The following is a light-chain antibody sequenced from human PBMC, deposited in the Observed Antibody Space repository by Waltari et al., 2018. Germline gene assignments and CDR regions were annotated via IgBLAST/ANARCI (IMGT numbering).Light chain of an antibody. J-gene: IGKJ1*01. CDR2: DVA. V-gene: IGKV3-11*01. CDR1: QTSGST. CDR3: QQRFSWLWT. Sequence: ELVLTQSPPPLPLSPGERATLSRRASQTSGSTFAWYQERPGQAPRLLIYDVATRATGIPARFSGSGSGADFTLTISSLEPEDSAVYYCQQRFSWLWTFGQGTNVQVK.